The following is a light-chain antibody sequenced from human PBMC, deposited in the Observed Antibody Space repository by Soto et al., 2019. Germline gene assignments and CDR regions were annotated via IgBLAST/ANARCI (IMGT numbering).Light chain of an antibody. J-gene: IGLJ3*02. V-gene: IGLV2-11*01. Sequence: QSVLTQPRSVSGSPGQSVTISCTGTSSDVGGYNYVSWYQQHPGKAPKLMICDVTKRPSGVPDRFSGSKSGNTASLTISALQSEDEADYYCCSYTGSYTLKVFGGGTKLTVL. CDR1: SSDVGGYNY. CDR3: CSYTGSYTLKV. CDR2: DVT.